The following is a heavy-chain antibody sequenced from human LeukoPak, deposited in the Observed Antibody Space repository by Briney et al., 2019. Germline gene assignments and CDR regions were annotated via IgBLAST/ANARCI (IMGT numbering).Heavy chain of an antibody. CDR1: GFTFSSYS. Sequence: EGSLRLSCAASGFTFSSYSMNWVRQAPGKGLEWVSSISSSSSYIYYADSVKGRFTISRDNAKNSLYLQMNSLRAEDTAVYYCARDWVAAAANDAFDIWGQGTMVTVSS. J-gene: IGHJ3*02. CDR2: ISSSSSYI. V-gene: IGHV3-21*01. D-gene: IGHD6-13*01. CDR3: ARDWVAAAANDAFDI.